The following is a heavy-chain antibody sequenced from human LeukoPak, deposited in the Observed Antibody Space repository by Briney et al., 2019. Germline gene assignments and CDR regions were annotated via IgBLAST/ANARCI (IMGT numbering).Heavy chain of an antibody. Sequence: GGSLRLSCVASEFTFSNCAVSWVRQAPGKGLDWVSFMSYNGGRVHYADSVKGRFTISRDKSRNTVYLQMNSLRAEDTAVYYCGKDQGNGDYYRNYYYMEVWGKGTTVIVSS. CDR2: MSYNGGRV. J-gene: IGHJ6*03. CDR3: GKDQGNGDYYRNYYYMEV. V-gene: IGHV3-23*01. CDR1: EFTFSNCA. D-gene: IGHD4-17*01.